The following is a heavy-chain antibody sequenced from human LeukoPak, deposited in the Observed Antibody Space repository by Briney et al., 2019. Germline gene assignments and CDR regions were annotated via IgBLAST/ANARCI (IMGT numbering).Heavy chain of an antibody. CDR1: GYTLTELS. V-gene: IGHV1-24*01. J-gene: IGHJ4*02. Sequence: ASVKVSCKVSGYTLTELSMHWVRQAPGKGLEWMGGFDPEDGETIYAQNFQGRVTMTEDTSTDTAYLELSSLRSEDTAVYYCARLGYYYDSLGHYDYWGQGTLVIVSS. D-gene: IGHD3-22*01. CDR2: FDPEDGET. CDR3: ARLGYYYDSLGHYDY.